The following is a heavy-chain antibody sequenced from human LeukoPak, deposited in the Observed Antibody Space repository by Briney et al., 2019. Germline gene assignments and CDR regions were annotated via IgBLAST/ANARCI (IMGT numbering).Heavy chain of an antibody. D-gene: IGHD3-3*01. CDR1: GYTFTSYG. CDR3: ARVPDYYDFWSGYSYYYYYCMDV. Sequence: GASVKVSCKASGYTFTSYGISWVRQAPGQGLEWMGWISAYNGNTNYAQKLQGRVTMTTDTSTSTAYMELRSLRSDDTAVYYCARVPDYYDFWSGYSYYYYYCMDVWGKGTTVTVSS. J-gene: IGHJ6*03. V-gene: IGHV1-18*01. CDR2: ISAYNGNT.